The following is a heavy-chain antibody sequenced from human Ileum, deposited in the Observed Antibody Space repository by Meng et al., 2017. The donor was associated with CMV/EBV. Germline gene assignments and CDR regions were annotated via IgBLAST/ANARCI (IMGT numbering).Heavy chain of an antibody. CDR1: GGTFSSNA. CDR3: ATSGRGPKYYFDY. D-gene: IGHD1-14*01. J-gene: IGHJ4*02. V-gene: IGHV1-69*12. CDR2: ISPIFRTS. Sequence: QVQSVQSGAEGKKPGSSVKVPGEASGGTFSSNAISWVRHAPGQGLEWMGVISPIFRTSNYAQKFQGRLTITADESTSTAYMELSSLTSGDTAVYYCATSGRGPKYYFDYWGQGTLVTVSS.